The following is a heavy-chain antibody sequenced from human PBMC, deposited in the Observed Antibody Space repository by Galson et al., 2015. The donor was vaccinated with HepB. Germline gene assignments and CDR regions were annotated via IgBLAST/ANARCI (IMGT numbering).Heavy chain of an antibody. CDR3: ARARENYYTFDY. V-gene: IGHV3-30*04. CDR1: GFTFSSYA. Sequence: SLRLSCAASGFTFSSYAMHWVRQAPGKGLEWVAVITYDGSNKYYADSVKGRFTISRDNSKNTLYLQMNSLRAEDTAVYYCARARENYYTFDYWRQGTRVTVSS. CDR2: ITYDGSNK. D-gene: IGHD1-7*01. J-gene: IGHJ4*02.